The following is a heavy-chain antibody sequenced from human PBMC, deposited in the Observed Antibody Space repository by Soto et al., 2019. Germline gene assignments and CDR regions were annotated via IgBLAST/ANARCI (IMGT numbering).Heavy chain of an antibody. Sequence: SVKVSCKASGGTFRRYSISWVRQAPGQGLEWKGGIVPIFGTTNYAQKFQGRVTMTRYTSISTAYMELSSLRSEDTAVYYCARGTTPFDYWGQGTLVTVSS. CDR3: ARGTTPFDY. V-gene: IGHV1-69*05. CDR1: GGTFRRYS. D-gene: IGHD1-7*01. CDR2: IVPIFGTT. J-gene: IGHJ4*02.